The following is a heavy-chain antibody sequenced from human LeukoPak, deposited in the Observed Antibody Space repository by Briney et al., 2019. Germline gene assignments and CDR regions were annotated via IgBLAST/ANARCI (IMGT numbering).Heavy chain of an antibody. V-gene: IGHV3-30*03. CDR2: ISHDGSKT. Sequence: PGRSLRLSCAASGFTFSIYGMHWVRQAPGKGLEWVAVISHDGSKTYYADSVKGRFTISRDISKNTIYLQMNSLRAEDTAMYFCARSSRYYYDGSGYYPGPPDHWGQGTLVTVSS. D-gene: IGHD3-22*01. CDR3: ARSSRYYYDGSGYYPGPPDH. J-gene: IGHJ5*02. CDR1: GFTFSIYG.